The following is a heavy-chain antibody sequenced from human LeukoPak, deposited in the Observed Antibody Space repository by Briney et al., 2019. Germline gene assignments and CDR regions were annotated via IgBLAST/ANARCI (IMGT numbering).Heavy chain of an antibody. Sequence: SVKVSCKASGGTFSSYAISWVRQAPGQGLEWMGGIIPIFGTANYAQKFQGRVTITTDESTSTAYMELSSLRSEDTAVYYCARFEGEPAAKRLDYYYYMDVWGKGTTVTVSS. J-gene: IGHJ6*03. CDR3: ARFEGEPAAKRLDYYYYMDV. V-gene: IGHV1-69*05. CDR2: IIPIFGTA. D-gene: IGHD2-2*01. CDR1: GGTFSSYA.